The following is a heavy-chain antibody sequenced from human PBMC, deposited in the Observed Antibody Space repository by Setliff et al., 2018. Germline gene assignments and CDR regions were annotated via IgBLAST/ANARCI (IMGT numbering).Heavy chain of an antibody. D-gene: IGHD5-18*01. CDR3: ARGSGRGYSYGLFDY. CDR2: IFYSGYT. J-gene: IGHJ4*02. Sequence: SETLSLTCTVSGGSVSTYYWSWIRQPPGKGLEWIGFIFYSGYTHYNPSLKSRVTMSVDVSRDQFSLELSSVTAADTAVYFCARGSGRGYSYGLFDYWGQASLVTSPQ. V-gene: IGHV4-59*02. CDR1: GGSVSTYY.